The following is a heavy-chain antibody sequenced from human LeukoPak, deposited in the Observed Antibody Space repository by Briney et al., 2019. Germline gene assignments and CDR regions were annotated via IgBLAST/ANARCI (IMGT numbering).Heavy chain of an antibody. D-gene: IGHD3-22*01. J-gene: IGHJ4*02. CDR1: GFTFSSYW. CDR2: IKQDGSEK. Sequence: PGGSLRLSCAASGFTFSSYWMSWDRQAPGKGLEWVANIKQDGSEKYYVDSVKGRFTISRDNAKNSLYLQMNSLRAEDTAVYYCARGPPRITMIVVVTKKGFDYWGQGTLVTVSS. CDR3: ARGPPRITMIVVVTKKGFDY. V-gene: IGHV3-7*01.